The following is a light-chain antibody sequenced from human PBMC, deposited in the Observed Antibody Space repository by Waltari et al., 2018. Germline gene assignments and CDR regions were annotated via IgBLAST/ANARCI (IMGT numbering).Light chain of an antibody. Sequence: SYELTQPPSVSVSPGQTARITCSGDALPNHYAPWFQQKPGQAPVLVMYKDTERPSGIPERFSGSRSGTTVTLTISGVQAEDEADYYCQSADSSVTWVFGGGTKLTVL. CDR1: ALPNHY. CDR3: QSADSSVTWV. CDR2: KDT. V-gene: IGLV3-25*03. J-gene: IGLJ3*02.